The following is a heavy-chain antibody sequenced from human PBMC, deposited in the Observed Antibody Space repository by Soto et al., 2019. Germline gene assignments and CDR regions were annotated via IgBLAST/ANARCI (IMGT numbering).Heavy chain of an antibody. D-gene: IGHD3-3*01. V-gene: IGHV3-72*01. J-gene: IGHJ4*02. CDR3: AREGYDFWSGYYVAYFDY. Sequence: GGSLRLSCAASGFTFSDHYMDWVRQAPGKGLEWVGRTRNKANSYTTEYAASVKGRFTISRDDSKNSLYLQMNSLKTEDTAVYYCAREGYDFWSGYYVAYFDYWGQGTLVTVSS. CDR1: GFTFSDHY. CDR2: TRNKANSYTT.